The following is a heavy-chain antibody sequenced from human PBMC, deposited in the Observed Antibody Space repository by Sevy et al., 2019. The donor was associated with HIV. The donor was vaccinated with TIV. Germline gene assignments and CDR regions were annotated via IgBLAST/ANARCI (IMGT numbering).Heavy chain of an antibody. V-gene: IGHV3-11*01. J-gene: IGHJ6*02. D-gene: IGHD4-17*01. CDR1: GFTFSDYY. CDR3: ARDHVKDGDLGDYYYYAMDV. CDR2: ISGSDTTI. Sequence: GGSLRLSCAASGFTFSDYYMSWIRQAPGKGLEWVSYISGSDTTIYYADSVKGRFAISRDNAKNSLYLQMHSLRAEDTAVYYGARDHVKDGDLGDYYYYAMDVWGQGTTVTVSS.